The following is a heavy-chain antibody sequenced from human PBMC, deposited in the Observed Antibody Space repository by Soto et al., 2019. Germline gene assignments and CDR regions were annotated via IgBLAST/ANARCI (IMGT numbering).Heavy chain of an antibody. CDR2: SNSDGSTT. CDR3: ARDPTWGLGQ. CDR1: GFTFSNSW. V-gene: IGHV3-74*01. Sequence: EVQLVESGGDLVQPGGSLRLSCAASGFTFSNSWMHWVRQAPGKGLVWISRSNSDGSTTNYADSVRGRFTISRDNAKNTLYLQMDSLRAEDTAIYYCARDPTWGLGQWGQGTLVTVSS. D-gene: IGHD7-27*01. J-gene: IGHJ1*01.